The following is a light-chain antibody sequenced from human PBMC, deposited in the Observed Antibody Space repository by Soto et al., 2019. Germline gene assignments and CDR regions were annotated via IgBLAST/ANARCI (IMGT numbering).Light chain of an antibody. CDR1: QGISSW. J-gene: IGKJ2*01. CDR2: AAS. CDR3: QQANSFPRT. V-gene: IGKV1D-12*01. Sequence: DIQMTQSPSSVSASVGDRVTITCRASQGISSWLAWYQKKPGKAPKLLIYAASSLQSGVPSRFSGSGSGTDFTLTISSLQPDDFATYYCQQANSFPRTFGQGTKLEIK.